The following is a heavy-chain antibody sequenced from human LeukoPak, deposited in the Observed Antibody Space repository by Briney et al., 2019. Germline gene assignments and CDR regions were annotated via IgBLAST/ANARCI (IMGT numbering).Heavy chain of an antibody. J-gene: IGHJ4*02. D-gene: IGHD6-13*01. V-gene: IGHV1-46*01. Sequence: RASVKVSCKASGYTFTSYYMHWVRQAPGQGPEWMGIINPSGGSTGYAQKFQGRVTMTRDTSTSTVYMELSSLRSEDTAVYYCARSGRKQLVDFDYWGQGTLVTVSS. CDR3: ARSGRKQLVDFDY. CDR1: GYTFTSYY. CDR2: INPSGGST.